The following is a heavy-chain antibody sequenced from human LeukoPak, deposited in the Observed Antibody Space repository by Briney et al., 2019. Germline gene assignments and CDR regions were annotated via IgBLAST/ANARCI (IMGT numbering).Heavy chain of an antibody. D-gene: IGHD3-9*01. V-gene: IGHV4-39*01. Sequence: SETLSLTCTVSGGSISSSSYYWGWIRQPPGKGLEWIGSIYYSGSTYYNPSLKSRVTISVATSTNQFSLKLSSVTAADTAVYYCAKQSSELRYFDWSYGMDVWGQGTTVTVSS. CDR2: IYYSGST. CDR3: AKQSSELRYFDWSYGMDV. J-gene: IGHJ6*02. CDR1: GGSISSSSYY.